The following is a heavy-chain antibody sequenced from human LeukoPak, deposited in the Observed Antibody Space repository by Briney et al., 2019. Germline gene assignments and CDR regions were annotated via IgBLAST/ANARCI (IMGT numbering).Heavy chain of an antibody. J-gene: IGHJ4*02. CDR2: ISGSGSST. Sequence: EGSLRLSCAASGFTVSSNYMSWVRQAPGKGLEWVSAISGSGSSTYYADSVKGRFTISRDNSKNTLYLQMNSLRAEDTAVYYCAKGYYYDSSVKYYFDYWGQGTLVTVSS. CDR3: AKGYYYDSSVKYYFDY. CDR1: GFTVSSNY. D-gene: IGHD3-22*01. V-gene: IGHV3-23*01.